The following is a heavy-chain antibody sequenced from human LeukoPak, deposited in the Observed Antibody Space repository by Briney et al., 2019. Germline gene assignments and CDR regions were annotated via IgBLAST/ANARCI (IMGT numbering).Heavy chain of an antibody. CDR1: GFTFSGYA. J-gene: IGHJ4*02. V-gene: IGHV3-48*04. CDR2: ISSSSTTI. D-gene: IGHD1-1*01. CDR3: ARTNWNYVDY. Sequence: GGSLRLSCAASGFTFSGYAMNWVRQAPGKGLEWVSYISSSSTTIKYADSVKGRFTISRDNAKSSLYLEMYTLGAEDMAVYYCARTNWNYVDYWGQGTLVTVSS.